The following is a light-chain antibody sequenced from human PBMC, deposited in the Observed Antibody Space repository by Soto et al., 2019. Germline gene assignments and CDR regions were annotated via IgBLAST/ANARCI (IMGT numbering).Light chain of an antibody. CDR2: ANN. CDR1: GSNIGAGYD. Sequence: QSVLTQPPSVSGAPGQRVTISCTGSGSNIGAGYDVHWYQQFPGTAPKLLICANNNRPSGVPDRFSGSKSGTSASLAITGLQAEDEGDYYCQSYDSSLNDVVFGGGTKVTVL. V-gene: IGLV1-40*01. CDR3: QSYDSSLNDVV. J-gene: IGLJ2*01.